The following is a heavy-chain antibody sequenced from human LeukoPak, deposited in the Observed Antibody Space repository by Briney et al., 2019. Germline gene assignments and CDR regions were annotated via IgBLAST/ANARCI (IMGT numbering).Heavy chain of an antibody. CDR3: ARLYYDFWSGFDY. D-gene: IGHD3-3*01. V-gene: IGHV4-30-4*08. CDR1: GGSISSGDYY. J-gene: IGHJ4*02. Sequence: PSETLSLTCTVSGGSISSGDYYWSWIRPPPGKGLEWIGYIYYSGSTYYNPSLKSRVTISVDTSKNQFSLKLSSVTAADTAVYYCARLYYDFWSGFDYWGQGTLVTVSS. CDR2: IYYSGST.